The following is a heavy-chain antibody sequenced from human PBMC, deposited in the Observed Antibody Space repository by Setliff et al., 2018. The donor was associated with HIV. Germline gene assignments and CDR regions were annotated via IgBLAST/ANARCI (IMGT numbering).Heavy chain of an antibody. CDR2: ISSSGSYI. D-gene: IGHD4-17*01. CDR3: GRGGWTDFGDYWIDF. J-gene: IGHJ4*02. CDR1: GFTFIDYA. V-gene: IGHV3-21*01. Sequence: GGSLRLSCAASGFTFIDYALNWVRQAPGKGLEWVSSISSSGSYIYYAPSLKGRFTISRDYASNSLYLEMNSLSAEDTAVYYCGRGGWTDFGDYWIDFWGQGTLVTVSS.